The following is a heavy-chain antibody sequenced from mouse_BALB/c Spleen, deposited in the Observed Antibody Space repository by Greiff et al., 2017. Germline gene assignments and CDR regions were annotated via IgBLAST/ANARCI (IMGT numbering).Heavy chain of an antibody. CDR2: IDPANGNT. J-gene: IGHJ2*01. V-gene: IGHV14-3*02. CDR1: GFNIKDTY. CDR3: AGVITTVVAPDY. Sequence: VQLQQSGAELVKPGASVKLSCTASGFNIKDTYMHWVKQRPEKGLEWIGRIDPANGNTKYDPKFQGKATITADTSSNTAYLQLSSLTSEDTAVYYCAGVITTVVAPDYWGQGTTLTVSS. D-gene: IGHD1-1*01.